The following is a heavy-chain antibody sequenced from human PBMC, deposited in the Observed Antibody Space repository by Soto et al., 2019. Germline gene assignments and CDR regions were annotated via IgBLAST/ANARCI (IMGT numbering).Heavy chain of an antibody. Sequence: GASVKVSCKTSGYPFTTYSVTWVRQAPGQGLEWMGLITTYNEKTNYAQKFQGRVTMTADTSTSTAYMELRSLTSDDTAVYYCAVDYYTSYYFDYWGQGTLVTVSS. D-gene: IGHD3-3*01. J-gene: IGHJ4*02. CDR1: GYPFTTYS. CDR2: ITTYNEKT. V-gene: IGHV1-18*01. CDR3: AVDYYTSYYFDY.